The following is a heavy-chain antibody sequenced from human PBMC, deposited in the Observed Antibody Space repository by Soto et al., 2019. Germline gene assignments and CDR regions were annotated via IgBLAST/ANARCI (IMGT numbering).Heavy chain of an antibody. J-gene: IGHJ4*02. CDR2: ISYDGSNK. D-gene: IGHD5-12*01. CDR1: GFPFSSYS. V-gene: IGHV3-30-3*01. Sequence: HPGGSLRLSCAASGFPFSSYSMHWVRKAPGKGLEWVAVISYDGSNKYYADSVKGRFTISRDNSKNTLYLQMNSLRAEDTAVYYCARDLVSGYDYQFAYYFDYWGQGTLVTVST. CDR3: ARDLVSGYDYQFAYYFDY.